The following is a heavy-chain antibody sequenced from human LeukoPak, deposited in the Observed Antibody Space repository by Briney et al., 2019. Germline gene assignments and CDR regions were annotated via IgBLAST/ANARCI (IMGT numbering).Heavy chain of an antibody. CDR2: IKQDGSEK. CDR3: ARDQEYYDSSGYYYRHFDY. CDR1: GFTFSSYW. J-gene: IGHJ4*02. D-gene: IGHD3-22*01. Sequence: PGGSLRLSCAASGFTFSSYWMSWVRQAPGKGLEWVANIKQDGSEKYYVDSVKGRFTISRDNAKNSLYLQTNSLRAEDTAVYYCARDQEYYDSSGYYYRHFDYWGQGTLVTVSS. V-gene: IGHV3-7*01.